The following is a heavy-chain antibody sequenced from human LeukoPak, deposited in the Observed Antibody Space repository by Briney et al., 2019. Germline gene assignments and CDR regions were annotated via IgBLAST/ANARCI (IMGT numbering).Heavy chain of an antibody. V-gene: IGHV3-23*01. D-gene: IGHD1-26*01. CDR2: ISASGGST. CDR3: PRGPSGLDS. J-gene: IGHJ4*02. Sequence: AGSLRLSCAASGFTFSTYAMSWVRQPPGKGLEWVSSISASGGSTYYADSVKGRFTISRANSENTLYLQMSSLRAEDTAVYYCPRGPSGLDSWGQGTLVTVSA. CDR1: GFTFSTYA.